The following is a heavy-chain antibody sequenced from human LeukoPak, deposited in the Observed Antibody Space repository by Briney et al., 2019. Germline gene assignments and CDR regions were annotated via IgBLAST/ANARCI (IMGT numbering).Heavy chain of an antibody. Sequence: PSETLSLTCTVSGVSISSYYWSWIRQPAGKGLEWIGRIYTSGSTNYNPSLKSRVTMSVDTSKNQFSLKLSSVTAADTAVYYCARDQRRTRSGYSSPFDYWGQGTLVTVSS. CDR1: GVSISSYY. V-gene: IGHV4-4*07. CDR3: ARDQRRTRSGYSSPFDY. J-gene: IGHJ4*02. CDR2: IYTSGST. D-gene: IGHD3-3*01.